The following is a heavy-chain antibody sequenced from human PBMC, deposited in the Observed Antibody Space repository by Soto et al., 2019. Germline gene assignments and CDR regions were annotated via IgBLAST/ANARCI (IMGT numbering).Heavy chain of an antibody. CDR3: AREYAASGSGWYYPDY. Sequence: PGGSLRLSCAASGFTFSSYAMHWVRQAPGKGLEWVAVISYDGSNKYYADSVKGRFTISRDNSKNTLYLQMNSLRAEDTAVYYCAREYAASGSGWYYPDYWGQGTLVTVSS. CDR1: GFTFSSYA. V-gene: IGHV3-30-3*01. J-gene: IGHJ4*02. CDR2: ISYDGSNK. D-gene: IGHD6-19*01.